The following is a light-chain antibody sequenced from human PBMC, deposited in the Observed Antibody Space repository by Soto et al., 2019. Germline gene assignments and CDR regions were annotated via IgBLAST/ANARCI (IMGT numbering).Light chain of an antibody. Sequence: TQSPATLSLSPGEGATLSCRASQSINTYLAWYQQTPGQAPRLLIYGASTRDTGIPARFSGSGSGTEFTLPVSRLQSEDFEVYFCQQYNNWPITFGQGTRLEIK. CDR3: QQYNNWPIT. V-gene: IGKV3D-15*01. CDR2: GAS. CDR1: QSINTY. J-gene: IGKJ5*01.